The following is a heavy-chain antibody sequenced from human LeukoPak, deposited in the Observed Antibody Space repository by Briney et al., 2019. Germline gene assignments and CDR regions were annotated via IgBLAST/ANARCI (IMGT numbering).Heavy chain of an antibody. V-gene: IGHV4-4*07. CDR1: GGSISSYY. CDR2: IYTSGST. D-gene: IGHD3-9*01. Sequence: PSETLSLTCSVSGGSISSYYWSWIRQPAGKGLEWIGRIYTSGSTNYNPSLKSRVTISVDKSKNQFSLKLSSVTAADTAVYYCARIFYRTLAFDYWGQGTLVTVSS. J-gene: IGHJ4*02. CDR3: ARIFYRTLAFDY.